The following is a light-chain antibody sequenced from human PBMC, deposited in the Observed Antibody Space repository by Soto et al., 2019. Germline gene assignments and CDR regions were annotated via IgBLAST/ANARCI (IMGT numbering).Light chain of an antibody. J-gene: IGKJ1*01. V-gene: IGKV1-9*01. CDR3: QQLNSYPRT. CDR2: AAS. CDR1: QGISSY. Sequence: IQLTQSPSSLSASVGDRVTITCRASQGISSYLAWYQQKPGKAPNLLIYAASTSQSGVPSRFSGSGSGTDFTLTISSLQPEDFATYYCQQLNSYPRTFGQGTKVEIK.